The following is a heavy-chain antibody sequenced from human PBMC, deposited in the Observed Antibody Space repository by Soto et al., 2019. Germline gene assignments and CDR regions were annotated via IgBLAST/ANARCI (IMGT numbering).Heavy chain of an antibody. J-gene: IGHJ4*02. Sequence: GGSLRLSCTASGFTFSGYCMHWVRQAPGKGLEWVAVIWYDGSNKYYADSVKDRFTISRDNSKNTLYLQMNSLRAEDTAVYYCARARAGASLDYWGQGTLVTVSS. CDR1: GFTFSGYC. CDR2: IWYDGSNK. D-gene: IGHD1-26*01. CDR3: ARARAGASLDY. V-gene: IGHV3-33*01.